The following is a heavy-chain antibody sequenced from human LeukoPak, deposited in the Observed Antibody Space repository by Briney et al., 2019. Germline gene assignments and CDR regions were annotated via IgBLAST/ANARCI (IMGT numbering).Heavy chain of an antibody. CDR1: GFTFSSDW. V-gene: IGHV3-7*03. Sequence: GGSLRLSCAASGFTFSSDWMIWVRQAPGKGLEWVANIKPDEGEKYYVDSVKGRFTVSRDNAKNSLYLQMNSLRAEDTAVYYCAKDHPYGYWGQGTLVTVSS. J-gene: IGHJ4*02. CDR2: IKPDEGEK. CDR3: AKDHPYGY. D-gene: IGHD4-17*01.